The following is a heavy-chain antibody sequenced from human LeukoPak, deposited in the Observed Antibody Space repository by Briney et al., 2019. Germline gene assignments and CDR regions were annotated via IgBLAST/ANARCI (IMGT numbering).Heavy chain of an antibody. V-gene: IGHV3-21*01. CDR2: ISSSSSSI. CDR1: GFTFSSYS. D-gene: IGHD3-10*02. J-gene: IGHJ6*04. CDR3: AELGITMIGGV. Sequence: GGSLRLSCAASGFTFSSYSMNWVRQAPGKGLEWVSSISSSSSSIYYADSVKGRFTISRDNAKNSLYLQMNSLRAEDTAVYYCAELGITMIGGVWGKGTTVTISS.